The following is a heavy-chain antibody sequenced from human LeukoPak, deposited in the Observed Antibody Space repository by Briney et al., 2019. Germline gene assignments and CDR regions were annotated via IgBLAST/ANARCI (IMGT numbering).Heavy chain of an antibody. J-gene: IGHJ2*01. CDR2: IRSRSNNFAT. V-gene: IGHV3-73*01. CDR3: TRYNRSGDFSSFDL. Sequence: GGSLRLSCAASGFTFSGFAMHWVRQASGRGLEWVGRIRSRSNNFATAFSESVQGRFSLSRDDSKNTAYLQMSSLKTEDTAMYYCTRYNRSGDFSSFDLWGRGTLVTVSS. D-gene: IGHD3-16*02. CDR1: GFTFSGFA.